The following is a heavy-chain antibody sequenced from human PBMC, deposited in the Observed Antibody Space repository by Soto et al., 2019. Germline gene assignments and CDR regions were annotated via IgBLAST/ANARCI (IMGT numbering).Heavy chain of an antibody. CDR2: VYWDDSK. Sequence: QITLNESGPTLVKPTQTLTLTCTFSGFSLSTRDVGVGWIRQPPGEALEWLGVVYWDDSKTYSPSLESRLTITKDTSKNQVVLRMTKMDPGDTATYYCAHGRGGVASFWGQGTLVTVSS. CDR3: AHGRGGVASF. J-gene: IGHJ4*02. V-gene: IGHV2-5*02. CDR1: GFSLSTRDVG. D-gene: IGHD2-2*01.